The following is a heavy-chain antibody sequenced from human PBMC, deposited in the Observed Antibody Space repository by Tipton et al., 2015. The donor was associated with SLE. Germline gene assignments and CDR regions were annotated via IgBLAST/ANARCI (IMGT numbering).Heavy chain of an antibody. CDR1: GGSISSYY. V-gene: IGHV4-59*01. CDR3: ARDPNGGYGSSDY. Sequence: TLSLTCAVAGGSISSYYWTWIRQPPGKGLEWIGYIYYSGSTNYNPSLKSQVTMSVDTSKNQFSLKLSSVTAADTAVYYCARDPNGGYGSSDYWGLGALVTVSS. D-gene: IGHD7-27*01. J-gene: IGHJ4*02. CDR2: IYYSGST.